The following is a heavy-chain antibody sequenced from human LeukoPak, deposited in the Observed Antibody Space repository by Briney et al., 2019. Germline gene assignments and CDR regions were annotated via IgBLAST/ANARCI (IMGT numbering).Heavy chain of an antibody. CDR1: GFTFSNAW. V-gene: IGHV3-15*01. CDR2: IKSKSDGGTK. CDR3: TTGWNYVSKCYYYCYGMDV. Sequence: GGSLRLSCAASGFTFSNAWMSWVRQAPGKGLEWVGRIKSKSDGGTKDYAAPVKRRFTISRDDSKNTLYLQMNSLKTEDTAVYYCTTGWNYVSKCYYYCYGMDVWGQGTTVTVSS. J-gene: IGHJ6*02. D-gene: IGHD1-7*01.